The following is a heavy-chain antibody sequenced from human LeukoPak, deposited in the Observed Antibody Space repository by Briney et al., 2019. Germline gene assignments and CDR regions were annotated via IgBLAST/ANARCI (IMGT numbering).Heavy chain of an antibody. J-gene: IGHJ4*02. V-gene: IGHV1-24*01. CDR3: ARGYSSSYYFDY. Sequence: ASVNVSCKVSGYTLTELSMHWVRQAPGKGLEWMGGFDPEDGETIYAQKFQGRVTMTEDTSTDTAYMELSSLRSEDTAVYYCARGYSSSYYFDYWGQGTLVTVSS. CDR1: GYTLTELS. CDR2: FDPEDGET. D-gene: IGHD6-13*01.